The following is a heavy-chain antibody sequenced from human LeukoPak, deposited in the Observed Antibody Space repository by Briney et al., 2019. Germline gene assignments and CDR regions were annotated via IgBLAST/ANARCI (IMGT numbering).Heavy chain of an antibody. D-gene: IGHD3-22*01. CDR2: INDSGST. CDR3: AMGITMSY. J-gene: IGHJ4*02. Sequence: SETLSLICALYGGSFRGYYWRWIRQPPGKGREWIGEINDSGSTNYNPSLKSRLTISVDTAKNQFSLKLSSVTAADTAVYYCAMGITMSYWGQGTLVTVSS. V-gene: IGHV4-34*01. CDR1: GGSFRGYY.